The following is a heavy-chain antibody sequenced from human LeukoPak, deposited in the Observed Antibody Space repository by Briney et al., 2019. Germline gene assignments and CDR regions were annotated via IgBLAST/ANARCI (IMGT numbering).Heavy chain of an antibody. CDR3: AKYSLRYGSAYLDY. Sequence: GGSLRLSCEASGFSFGGFALSWVRQAPGKGPEWVAIISGSGGRKFYADSVRGRFIIFRDNANNTLYLEMNSLRAEDTAVYYCAKYSLRYGSAYLDYWGQGTRVSVSS. CDR1: GFSFGGFA. V-gene: IGHV3-23*01. CDR2: ISGSGGRK. J-gene: IGHJ4*02. D-gene: IGHD6-19*01.